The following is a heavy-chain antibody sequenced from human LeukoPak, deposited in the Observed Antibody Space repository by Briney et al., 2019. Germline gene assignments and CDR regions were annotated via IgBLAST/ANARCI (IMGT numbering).Heavy chain of an antibody. CDR2: ISGSGGST. Sequence: PGGSLRLSCAASGFTFSSYAMSWVRQAPGKGLEWVSAISGSGGSTYYADSVKGRFTISRDNSKNTLYLQMNSLRAEDTAVYHCARRAITMIVVVNYYFDYWGQGTLVTVSS. CDR1: GFTFSSYA. CDR3: ARRAITMIVVVNYYFDY. D-gene: IGHD3-22*01. V-gene: IGHV3-23*01. J-gene: IGHJ4*02.